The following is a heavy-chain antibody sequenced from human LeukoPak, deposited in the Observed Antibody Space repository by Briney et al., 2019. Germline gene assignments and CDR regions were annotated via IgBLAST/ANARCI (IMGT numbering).Heavy chain of an antibody. CDR2: ISSSSSYI. D-gene: IGHD2-2*01. CDR3: ARAWGGDIVVVPAANAFDI. J-gene: IGHJ3*02. Sequence: PGVSLRLSCAASGFTFSSYSMNWVRQAPGKGLEWVSSISSSSSYIYYADSVKGRFTISRDNAKNSLYLQMNSLRAEDTAVYYCARAWGGDIVVVPAANAFDIWGQGTMVTVSS. CDR1: GFTFSSYS. V-gene: IGHV3-21*01.